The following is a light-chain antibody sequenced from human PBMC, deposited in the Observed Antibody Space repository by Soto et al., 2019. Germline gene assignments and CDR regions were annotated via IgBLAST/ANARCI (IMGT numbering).Light chain of an antibody. CDR3: QQADSFPIT. Sequence: DIQMTQSPSTLSASVGDTVTVTCRASQSVSGWLAWYQQKPGKAPKLLIYDASSLESGVLSRFSGSGSGTHFTLTISNLQPEDFATYYCQQADSFPITFGQGTRLEIK. J-gene: IGKJ5*01. CDR1: QSVSGW. CDR2: DAS. V-gene: IGKV1-5*01.